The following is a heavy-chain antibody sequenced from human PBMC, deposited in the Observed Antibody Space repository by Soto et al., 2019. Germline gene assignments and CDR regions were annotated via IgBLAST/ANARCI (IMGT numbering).Heavy chain of an antibody. Sequence: QVQLVQSGAEVKKPGASVKVSCKASGYTFSSYDINWVRQATGQGLEWMGWMNPSSGNTGNAQKFQGRVTMTRNTSISTSYMELSSLRSDDTAVYYCAREGYSSSSDSRGNWLDPWGQGTVVSVSS. CDR2: MNPSSGNT. J-gene: IGHJ5*02. CDR1: GYTFSSYD. D-gene: IGHD6-19*01. V-gene: IGHV1-8*01. CDR3: AREGYSSSSDSRGNWLDP.